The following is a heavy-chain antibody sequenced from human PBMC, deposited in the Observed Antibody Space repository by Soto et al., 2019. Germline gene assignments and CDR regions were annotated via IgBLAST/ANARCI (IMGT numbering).Heavy chain of an antibody. Sequence: GGSLRLSCAASGFTFSSYGMHWVRQAPGKGLEWVAVISYDGSNKYYADSVKGRFTISRDNAKNSLYLQMNSLRAEDTAVFYCARGGVPQAFDIWGQGTMVTVSS. V-gene: IGHV3-30*03. J-gene: IGHJ3*02. CDR2: ISYDGSNK. CDR3: ARGGVPQAFDI. CDR1: GFTFSSYG. D-gene: IGHD1-1*01.